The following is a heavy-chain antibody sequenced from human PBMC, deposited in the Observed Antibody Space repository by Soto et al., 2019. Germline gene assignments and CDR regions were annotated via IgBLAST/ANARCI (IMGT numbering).Heavy chain of an antibody. CDR2: IKPDGSGE. J-gene: IGHJ4*02. V-gene: IGHV3-7*01. Sequence: EVQLVESGGGLVQPGGSLRLSCTASGITLSRGWMTWVRQAPGKGLEWVASIKPDGSGEYYLDSVKGRFTISRDNTKNSLYLQANSLRAEDTAMYFCAKLLNGVTALDYWGQGTLVTVSS. CDR3: AKLLNGVTALDY. D-gene: IGHD2-21*02. CDR1: GITLSRGW.